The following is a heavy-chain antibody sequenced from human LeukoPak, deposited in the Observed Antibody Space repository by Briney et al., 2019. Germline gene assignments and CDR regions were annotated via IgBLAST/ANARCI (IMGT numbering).Heavy chain of an antibody. Sequence: TGGSLRLSCAASGFAFSSYDMHWVRQATGKGLEWVLAIGTAGDTYYPGSVKGRFTISRENAKNSLYLQMNSLRAEDTAVYYCARDWGGCSGGSCSGWFDPWGQGTLVTVSS. CDR3: ARDWGGCSGGSCSGWFDP. J-gene: IGHJ5*02. CDR1: GFAFSSYD. V-gene: IGHV3-13*04. D-gene: IGHD2-15*01. CDR2: IGTAGDT.